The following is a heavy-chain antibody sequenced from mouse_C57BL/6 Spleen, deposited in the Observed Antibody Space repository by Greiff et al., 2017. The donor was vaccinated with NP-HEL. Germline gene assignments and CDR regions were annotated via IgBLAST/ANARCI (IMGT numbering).Heavy chain of an antibody. Sequence: EVNVVESGGGLVKPGGSLKLSCAASGFTFSDYGMHWVRQAPEKGLEWVAYISSGSSTIYYADTVKGRFTISRDNAKNTLFLQMTSLRSEDTAMYYCANYYGSSYDAMDYWGQGTSVTVSS. CDR3: ANYYGSSYDAMDY. J-gene: IGHJ4*01. CDR1: GFTFSDYG. CDR2: ISSGSSTI. D-gene: IGHD1-1*01. V-gene: IGHV5-17*01.